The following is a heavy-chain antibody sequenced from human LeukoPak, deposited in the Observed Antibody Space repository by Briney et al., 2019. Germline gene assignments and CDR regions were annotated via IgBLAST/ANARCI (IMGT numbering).Heavy chain of an antibody. D-gene: IGHD1-1*01. J-gene: IGHJ4*02. CDR3: ARDRRLERGYFAHFDY. CDR2: IIPIFGIA. Sequence: SVMVSCKASGGTFSSYAISWVRQAPGQGLEWMGRIIPIFGIANYAQKFQGRVTITADKSTSTAYMELSSLRSEDTAVYYCARDRRLERGYFAHFDYWGQGTLVTVSS. CDR1: GGTFSSYA. V-gene: IGHV1-69*04.